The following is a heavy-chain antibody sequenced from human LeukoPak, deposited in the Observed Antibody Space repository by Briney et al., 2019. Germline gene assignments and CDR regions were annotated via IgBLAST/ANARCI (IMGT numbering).Heavy chain of an antibody. CDR2: IYPGDSDT. CDR3: ARCPYGSGTLDP. CDR1: GFSFTSFW. J-gene: IGHJ5*02. Sequence: GESLKISCKGSGFSFTSFWIGWVRQMPGKGLEWVGVIYPGDSDTRYSPSFQGQVIISADKSISSAYLQWNSLKASDTAMYYCARCPYGSGTLDPWGQGTLVTVSS. D-gene: IGHD3-10*01. V-gene: IGHV5-51*01.